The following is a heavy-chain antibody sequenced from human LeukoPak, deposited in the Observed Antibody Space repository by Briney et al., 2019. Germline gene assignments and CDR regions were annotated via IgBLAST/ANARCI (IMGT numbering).Heavy chain of an antibody. CDR2: ISGSGGST. V-gene: IGHV3-23*01. CDR1: GFTFNSYA. J-gene: IGHJ3*02. CDR3: AKGMRELLFGDAFDI. Sequence: GGSLRLSCAASGFTFNSYAMSWVRQAPGKGLEWVSAISGSGGSTYYADSVKGRFTISRNNSKNTLYLQMNSLRAEDTAVYYCAKGMRELLFGDAFDIWGQGTMVTVSS. D-gene: IGHD1-26*01.